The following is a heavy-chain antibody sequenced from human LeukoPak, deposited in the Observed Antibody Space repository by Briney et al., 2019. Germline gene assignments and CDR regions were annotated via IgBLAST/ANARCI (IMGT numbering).Heavy chain of an antibody. V-gene: IGHV1-69*13. CDR2: IIPIFGTA. J-gene: IGHJ4*02. Sequence: ASVKVSCKASGGTFSSYAISWVRQAPGQGLEWMGGIIPIFGTANYAQKFQGRVTITADESTSTAYMELSGLRSEDTAVYYCARDRGWAGYAYGFYYWGQGTLVTVSS. D-gene: IGHD3-16*01. CDR3: ARDRGWAGYAYGFYY. CDR1: GGTFSSYA.